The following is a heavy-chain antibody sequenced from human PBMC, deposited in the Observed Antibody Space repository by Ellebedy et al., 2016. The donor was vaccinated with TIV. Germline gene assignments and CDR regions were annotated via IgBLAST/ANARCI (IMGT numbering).Heavy chain of an antibody. CDR1: GDFIRSYY. D-gene: IGHD3-22*01. CDR2: VYDSGTT. CDR3: ARCSYDSSGFYHYYGMDV. J-gene: IGHJ6*02. Sequence: SETLSLTCTVSGDFIRSYYWGWIRQSPRKELEWIGYVYDSGTTAYNPSLKSRVTISSDTSRNQFSLNLSSVTAADTAVYYCARCSYDSSGFYHYYGMDVWGQGTTVTVSS. V-gene: IGHV4-59*04.